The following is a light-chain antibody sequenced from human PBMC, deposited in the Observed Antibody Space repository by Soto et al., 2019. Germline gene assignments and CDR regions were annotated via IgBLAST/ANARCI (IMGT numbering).Light chain of an antibody. Sequence: QSVLTQPASVSGSPGQSITISCTGTSSDVGGYNYVSWYQQYPGKVPKLLIYNVSNRPSGVSNRFSGSKSGNTASLTISGLQAEDEADYFCTSSTSGSLYVFGTGTRSPS. CDR1: SSDVGGYNY. CDR2: NVS. CDR3: TSSTSGSLYV. J-gene: IGLJ1*01. V-gene: IGLV2-14*01.